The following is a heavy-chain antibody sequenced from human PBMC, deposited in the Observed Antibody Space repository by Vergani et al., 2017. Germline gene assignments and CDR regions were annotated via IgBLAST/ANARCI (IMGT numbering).Heavy chain of an antibody. V-gene: IGHV4-31*11. J-gene: IGHJ2*01. CDR3: ARGRGDNWYFDL. CDR2: IFYSGTT. CDR1: GRSISSGDHC. D-gene: IGHD3-10*01. Sequence: QVQLQESGPGVVKPSQTLSLTCAVSGRSISSGDHCWTWIRQRPGKGLEWIGYIFYSGTTYDNPSLRSRLTISVDTSQNQFSLKLRSVTAADTAVYYCARGRGDNWYFDLWGRGTLVTVSS.